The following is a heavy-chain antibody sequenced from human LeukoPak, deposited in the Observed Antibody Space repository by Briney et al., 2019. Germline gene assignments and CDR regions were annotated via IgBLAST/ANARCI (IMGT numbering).Heavy chain of an antibody. J-gene: IGHJ4*02. CDR1: GFTLSSYA. CDR3: AKDLGSVVTPPSLDY. V-gene: IGHV3-23*01. D-gene: IGHD4-23*01. CDR2: ASGSGGST. Sequence: PGGSLRLSCAASGFTLSSYAMSWVRQAPGKGLEWVSSASGSGGSTYYADSVKGRFTISRDNSKNTLYLQMNSLRAEDTAVYYCAKDLGSVVTPPSLDYWGQGTLVTVSS.